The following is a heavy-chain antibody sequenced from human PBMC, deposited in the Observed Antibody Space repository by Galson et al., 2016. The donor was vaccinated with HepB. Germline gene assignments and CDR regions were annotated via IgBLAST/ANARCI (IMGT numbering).Heavy chain of an antibody. V-gene: IGHV3-30*03. D-gene: IGHD3-10*01. CDR1: GFTFSSCG. J-gene: IGHJ4*02. Sequence: SLRLSCAASGFTFSSCGMHWVRQAPGKGLEWVAVSTYGESETYYADSVKGRFTISRDNSKNTLFLQMNSLRAEDTAIYYCGRTSVVRGVVDSWGQGTLVTVSS. CDR2: STYGESET. CDR3: GRTSVVRGVVDS.